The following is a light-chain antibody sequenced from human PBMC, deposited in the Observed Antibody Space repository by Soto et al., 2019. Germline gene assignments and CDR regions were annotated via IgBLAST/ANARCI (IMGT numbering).Light chain of an antibody. J-gene: IGKJ1*01. CDR1: QGIRSD. Sequence: DIQMTQSPSSLSASVGDRITITCRASQGIRSDLGWYQQKPGTAPKRLIYAASTLQSGVPSRFSGSGSGTEFTLTISRLQPEDFATYYCLQHNSYPWTFGQGTKVEIK. CDR2: AAS. CDR3: LQHNSYPWT. V-gene: IGKV1-17*01.